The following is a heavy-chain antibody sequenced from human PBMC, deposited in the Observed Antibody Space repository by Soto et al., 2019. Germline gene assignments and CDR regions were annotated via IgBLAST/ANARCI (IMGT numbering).Heavy chain of an antibody. CDR3: ARGRYCSSTSCYREFDY. V-gene: IGHV3-13*01. CDR2: IGTAGDT. D-gene: IGHD2-2*01. Sequence: GGSLRLSCAASGFTFSSYDMHWVRQATGKGLEWVSAIGTAGDTYYPGSVKGRFTISRENAKNSLYIQMNSLRAGDTAVYFCARGRYCSSTSCYREFDYWGQGTLVTVSS. J-gene: IGHJ4*02. CDR1: GFTFSSYD.